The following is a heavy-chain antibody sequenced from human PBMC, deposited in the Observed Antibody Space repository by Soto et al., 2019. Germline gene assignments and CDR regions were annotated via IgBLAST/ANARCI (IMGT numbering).Heavy chain of an antibody. Sequence: SVKVSCKASGGSFSSYSISWVRQAPGQGLEWMGGIIPLFGTPNYAQRFQGRVTITADESTSTAYMELSSLRSEDTAVYYCATWLLRAYSAYDPRGGYYYYLMAVWGRGTT. J-gene: IGHJ6*01. CDR3: ATWLLRAYSAYDPRGGYYYYLMAV. CDR2: IIPLFGTP. CDR1: GGSFSSYS. V-gene: IGHV1-69*13. D-gene: IGHD5-12*01.